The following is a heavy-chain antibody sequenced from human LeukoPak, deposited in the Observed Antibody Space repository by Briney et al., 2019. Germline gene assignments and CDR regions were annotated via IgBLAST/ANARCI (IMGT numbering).Heavy chain of an antibody. CDR3: ARDSGSYSPAYYYYYGMDV. D-gene: IGHD1-26*01. CDR1: GGSISSYY. Sequence: SQTLSLTCTVSGGSISSYYWSWIRQPPGKGLEWIGYIYYSGSTNYNPSLKSQVTISVDTSKNQFSLKLSSVTAADTAVYYCARDSGSYSPAYYYYYGMDVWGQGTTVTVSS. CDR2: IYYSGST. J-gene: IGHJ6*02. V-gene: IGHV4-59*01.